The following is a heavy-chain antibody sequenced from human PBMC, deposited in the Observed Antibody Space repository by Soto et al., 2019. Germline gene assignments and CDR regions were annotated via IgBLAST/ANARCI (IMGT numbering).Heavy chain of an antibody. V-gene: IGHV1-18*01. CDR2: ISAYNGNK. J-gene: IGHJ4*02. CDR3: ARDLGQQLVDY. CDR1: GYSFTSYC. D-gene: IGHD6-13*01. Sequence: ASVKVSCKASGYSFTSYCISWVRQAPGQGLEWMGWISAYNGNKKYAQKLQGRVTMTTDTSTSTAYMELRSLRSDDTAVYYCARDLGQQLVDYWGQGTLVTVSS.